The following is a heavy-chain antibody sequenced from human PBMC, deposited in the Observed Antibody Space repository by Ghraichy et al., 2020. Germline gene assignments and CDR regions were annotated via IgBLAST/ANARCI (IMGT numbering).Heavy chain of an antibody. CDR2: MSGSAGTT. CDR3: AKDRQQWLPRGGDMDS. CDR1: GFIFSNYA. J-gene: IGHJ4*02. V-gene: IGHV3-23*01. D-gene: IGHD6-19*01. Sequence: GGSLRLSCTASGFIFSNYAMSWVRQAPGKGLERVSVMSGSAGTTTYADSVRGRFTISRDNSKNTLYLEMKSLRAEDTAVYYCAKDRQQWLPRGGDMDSWGQGTLVTVSS.